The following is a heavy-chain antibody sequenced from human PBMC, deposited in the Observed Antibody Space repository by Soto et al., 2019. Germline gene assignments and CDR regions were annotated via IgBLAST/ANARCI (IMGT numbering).Heavy chain of an antibody. Sequence: QVLLVESGRGVVQPGTSLRLSCAASGFSFRNYGMHWVRQAPGKGLEWVAVTSSDGSTKYYAASVKGRFTISSDNSKNTLYLQMSSLRAEDTALYYCARWGGSYYESWFDPWGQGTLVIVSS. CDR3: ARWGGSYYESWFDP. CDR1: GFSFRNYG. V-gene: IGHV3-33*01. D-gene: IGHD1-26*01. CDR2: TSSDGSTK. J-gene: IGHJ5*02.